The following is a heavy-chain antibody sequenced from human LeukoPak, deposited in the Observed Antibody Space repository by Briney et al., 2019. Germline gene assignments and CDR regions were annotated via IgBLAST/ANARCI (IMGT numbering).Heavy chain of an antibody. Sequence: GGSLRLSCAASGFTFSRHGMHCVRQAPGKGLEWVAVIWSDGSNEDYADSVKGRFTISRDNSKNTLYLQMNSLRAEDTAVYYCARDPGLSPFDYWGQGTLVTVSS. CDR1: GFTFSRHG. CDR3: ARDPGLSPFDY. J-gene: IGHJ4*02. CDR2: IWSDGSNE. D-gene: IGHD3-16*02. V-gene: IGHV3-33*01.